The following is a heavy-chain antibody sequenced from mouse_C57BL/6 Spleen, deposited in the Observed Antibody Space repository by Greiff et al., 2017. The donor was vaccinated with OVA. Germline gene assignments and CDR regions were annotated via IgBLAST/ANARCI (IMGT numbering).Heavy chain of an antibody. CDR1: GYTFTSYW. V-gene: IGHV1-69*01. CDR2: IDPSDSYT. Sequence: QVQLQQPGAELVMPGASVKLSCKASGYTFTSYWMHWVQQRPGQGLEWIGEIDPSDSYTNYNQQFKGKSTLTVDKSSSTAYMQLSSLTSEDSAVYYGARGEGFITTKGADWGKGTLVTVSA. CDR3: ARGEGFITTKGAD. D-gene: IGHD1-1*01. J-gene: IGHJ3*01.